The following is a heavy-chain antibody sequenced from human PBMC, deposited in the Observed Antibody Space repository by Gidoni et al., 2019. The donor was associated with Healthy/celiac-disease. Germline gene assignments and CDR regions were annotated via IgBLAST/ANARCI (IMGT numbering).Heavy chain of an antibody. Sequence: QVQLVQSGAEVKKPGASVKVSCKASGYTFTGYYMHWVRQAPGQGLEWMGWINPNSGGTNYAQKFQGWVTMTRDTSISTAYMELSRLRSDDTAVYYCARASIAAAGGYNWFDPWGQGTLVTVSS. J-gene: IGHJ5*02. V-gene: IGHV1-2*04. D-gene: IGHD6-13*01. CDR2: INPNSGGT. CDR1: GYTFTGYY. CDR3: ARASIAAAGGYNWFDP.